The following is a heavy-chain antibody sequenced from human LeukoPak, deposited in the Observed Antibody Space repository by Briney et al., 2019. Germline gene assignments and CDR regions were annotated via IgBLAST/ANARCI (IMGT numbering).Heavy chain of an antibody. CDR2: ISSNGGST. V-gene: IGHV3-64*01. CDR3: ARGRRWLQYDAFDI. J-gene: IGHJ3*02. D-gene: IGHD5-24*01. Sequence: GASLRLSCAASGFTFSSHAMHWVRQAPGKGLEYVSAISSNGGSTYYANSVKGRFTISRDNSKNMLYLQMGSLRAEDMAVYYCARGRRWLQYDAFDIWGQGTMVTVSS. CDR1: GFTFSSHA.